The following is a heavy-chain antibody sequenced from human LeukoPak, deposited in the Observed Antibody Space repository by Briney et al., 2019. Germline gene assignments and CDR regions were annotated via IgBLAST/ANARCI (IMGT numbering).Heavy chain of an antibody. CDR1: EFTFGNYW. D-gene: IGHD1-26*01. V-gene: IGHV3-7*01. CDR2: IRQDGNEF. J-gene: IGHJ4*02. CDR3: ARDKVSGATLLGY. Sequence: SGGSLRLSCAASEFTFGNYWMSWVRQVPGKGPEWVANIRQDGNEFYYVDSVKGRFTISRDNARNSLYLQMNSLRVEDTAVYYCARDKVSGATLLGYWGQGTLVTVSS.